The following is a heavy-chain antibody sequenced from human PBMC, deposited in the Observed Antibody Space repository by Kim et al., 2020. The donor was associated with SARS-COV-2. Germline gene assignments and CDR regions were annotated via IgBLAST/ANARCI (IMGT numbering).Heavy chain of an antibody. Sequence: SETLSLTCAVYGGSFSGYYWSWIRQPPGKGLEWIGEINHSGSTNYNPSLKSRVTISVDTSKNQFSLKLSSVTAADTAVYYCARTRRRYFFTSRLYGMDVWGQGTTVTVSS. CDR1: GGSFSGYY. D-gene: IGHD3-9*01. J-gene: IGHJ6*02. CDR3: ARTRRRYFFTSRLYGMDV. V-gene: IGHV4-34*01. CDR2: INHSGST.